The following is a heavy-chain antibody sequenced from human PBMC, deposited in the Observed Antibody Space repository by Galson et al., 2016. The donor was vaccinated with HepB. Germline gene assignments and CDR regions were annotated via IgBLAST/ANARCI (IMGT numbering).Heavy chain of an antibody. V-gene: IGHV3-48*02. CDR3: ARVDAQEGDYGPGYYYYYMDV. CDR2: ISSSSSAL. D-gene: IGHD4-17*01. Sequence: SLRLSCAASGFTFSSYSVSWVRQAPGKGLEWISYISSSSSALYYADSVKGRFTISRDNAKNSLYLHMNSLRDEDTAVYYCARVDAQEGDYGPGYYYYYMDVWGKGTTVTVSS. CDR1: GFTFSSYS. J-gene: IGHJ6*03.